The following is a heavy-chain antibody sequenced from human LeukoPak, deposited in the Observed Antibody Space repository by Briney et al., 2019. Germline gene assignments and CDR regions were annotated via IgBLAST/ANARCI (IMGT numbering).Heavy chain of an antibody. J-gene: IGHJ4*02. CDR3: ARDSEVAAPDY. Sequence: ASVKVSCKASGYTFTSYDINWVRQATGQGLEWMGWISAYNGNTNYAQKLQGRVTMTTDTSTSTAYMELRSLRSDDTAVYYCARDSEVAAPDYWGQGTLVTVSS. V-gene: IGHV1-18*01. CDR1: GYTFTSYD. CDR2: ISAYNGNT. D-gene: IGHD6-6*01.